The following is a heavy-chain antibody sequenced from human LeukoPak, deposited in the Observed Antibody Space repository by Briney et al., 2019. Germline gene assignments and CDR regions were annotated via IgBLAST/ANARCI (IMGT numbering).Heavy chain of an antibody. Sequence: SETLSLTYAVYGGSFSGYYWSWIRQPPGKGLEWIGEINHSGSTNYNPSLKSRVTISVDTSKNQFSLKLSSVTAADTAVYYCARLGYYGSGSRDYWGQGTLVTVSS. CDR2: INHSGST. CDR3: ARLGYYGSGSRDY. D-gene: IGHD3-10*01. J-gene: IGHJ4*02. CDR1: GGSFSGYY. V-gene: IGHV4-34*01.